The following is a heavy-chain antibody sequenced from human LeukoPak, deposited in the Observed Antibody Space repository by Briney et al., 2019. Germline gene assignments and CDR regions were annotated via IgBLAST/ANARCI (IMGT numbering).Heavy chain of an antibody. V-gene: IGHV1-2*06. Sequence: ASMKVSCKTSGYTFTDYYIHWVRQAPGQRLEWMGRINPRSGGINYAQKFQGRVTMTRDTAISTAYMDLSGLRSDDTAVYYCAREAGGSDTYYLDYWGQGVLVTVSS. J-gene: IGHJ4*02. CDR3: AREAGGSDTYYLDY. CDR2: INPRSGGI. D-gene: IGHD1-26*01. CDR1: GYTFTDYY.